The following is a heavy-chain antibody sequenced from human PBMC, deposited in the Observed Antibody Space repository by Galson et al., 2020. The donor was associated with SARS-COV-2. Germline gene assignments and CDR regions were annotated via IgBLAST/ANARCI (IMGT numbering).Heavy chain of an antibody. Sequence: GGSLRLSCAASGFTFSSYAMAWVRQAPGKGLEWVSLLNNRGDDTYYADSMKGRFTISRDNSRNTLYLQMKNLRPEDTAVYYCAKEGGSGWATDYFQHWGQGILVTVSS. CDR2: LNNRGDDT. D-gene: IGHD6-19*01. J-gene: IGHJ1*01. V-gene: IGHV3-23*01. CDR1: GFTFSSYA. CDR3: AKEGGSGWATDYFQH.